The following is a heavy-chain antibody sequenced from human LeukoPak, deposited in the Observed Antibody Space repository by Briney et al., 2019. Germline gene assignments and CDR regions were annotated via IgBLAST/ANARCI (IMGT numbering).Heavy chain of an antibody. J-gene: IGHJ4*02. V-gene: IGHV4-39*01. CDR2: IYYSGST. Sequence: SETLSLTCTVSGGSISSSSYYWGWIRQPPGKGLEWIGSIYYSGSTYYNPSLTSRVTISVDTSKNQFSLKLSSVTAADTAVYYCARHRTKPIAAAGTPRDYWGQGTLVTVSS. CDR1: GGSISSSSYY. D-gene: IGHD6-13*01. CDR3: ARHRTKPIAAAGTPRDY.